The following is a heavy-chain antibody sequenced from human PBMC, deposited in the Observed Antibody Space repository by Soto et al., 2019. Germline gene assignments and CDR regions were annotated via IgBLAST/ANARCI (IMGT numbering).Heavy chain of an antibody. CDR2: INDSGST. V-gene: IGHV4-34*01. J-gene: IGHJ3*02. CDR1: GGSFSGYY. Sequence: SETLSLTCAVYGGSFSGYYWNWMRQPPGKGLEWIGEINDSGSTNYNPSLKSRLTISVDTSKNQFSLKLSSVTAADTAVYYCARGSNYGDYAYSFDIWGQGTMVTVSS. D-gene: IGHD4-17*01. CDR3: ARGSNYGDYAYSFDI.